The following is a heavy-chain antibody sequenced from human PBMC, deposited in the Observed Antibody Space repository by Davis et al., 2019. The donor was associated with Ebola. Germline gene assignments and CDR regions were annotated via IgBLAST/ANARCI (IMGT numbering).Heavy chain of an antibody. J-gene: IGHJ4*02. CDR2: ISAYNGNT. V-gene: IGHV1-18*01. CDR3: ARDVFSRNYFDY. Sequence: ASVKVSCKAAGGTLRTHGISWVRQAPGQGLEWMGWISAYNGNTNYAQKLQGRVTMTTDTSTSTAYMELRSLRSDDTAVYYCARDVFSRNYFDYWGQGTLVTVSS. D-gene: IGHD3-3*01. CDR1: GGTLRTHG.